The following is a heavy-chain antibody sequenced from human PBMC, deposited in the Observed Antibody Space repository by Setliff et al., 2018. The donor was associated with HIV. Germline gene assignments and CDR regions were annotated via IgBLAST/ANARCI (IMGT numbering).Heavy chain of an antibody. CDR2: FNPSSGST. Sequence: ASVKVSCKTSGYTFKYYRYNWVRQAPGQGLEWMGIFNPSSGSTTYAQKFQGRVTMTRDTSTSTVYMELSSLRSEDTAVYYCARDPAPSSSASYFQHGGQGTPVTVSS. CDR3: ARDPAPSSSASYFQH. CDR1: GYTFKYYR. V-gene: IGHV1-46*02. D-gene: IGHD6-6*01. J-gene: IGHJ1*01.